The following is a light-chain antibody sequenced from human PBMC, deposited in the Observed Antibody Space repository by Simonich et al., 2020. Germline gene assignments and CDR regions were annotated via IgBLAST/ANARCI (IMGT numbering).Light chain of an antibody. J-gene: IGLJ3*02. CDR2: DVS. Sequence: QSALTQPASVSGSPGQSITIPCTGTSRDVGGYNYVSWYQQHPGKAPKLMIYDVSKRPSGVYNRFSGSKSGNTASLTISGLQAEDEADYYCSSYTSSSTLVFGGGTKLTVL. CDR3: SSYTSSSTLV. V-gene: IGLV2-14*01. CDR1: SRDVGGYNY.